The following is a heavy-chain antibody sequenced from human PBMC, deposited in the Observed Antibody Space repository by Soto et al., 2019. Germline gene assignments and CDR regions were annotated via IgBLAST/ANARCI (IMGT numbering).Heavy chain of an antibody. J-gene: IGHJ4*02. Sequence: GGSLRLSCAASGFTFSSYSMSWVRQAPGKGLEWVSGFSTSGDGGTTYYADSVKGRFTISRDNSKNTLFLQMNSLRAEDTAIYYCAKKVKSGSGSPYFDYWGQGTLVTVSS. CDR1: GFTFSSYS. D-gene: IGHD3-10*01. CDR3: AKKVKSGSGSPYFDY. V-gene: IGHV3-23*01. CDR2: FSTSGDGGTT.